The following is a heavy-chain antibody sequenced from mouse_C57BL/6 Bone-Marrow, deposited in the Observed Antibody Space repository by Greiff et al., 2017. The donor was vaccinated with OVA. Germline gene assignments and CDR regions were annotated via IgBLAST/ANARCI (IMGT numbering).Heavy chain of an antibody. V-gene: IGHV5-17*01. J-gene: IGHJ4*01. CDR1: GFTFSDYG. Sequence: EVHLVESGGGLVKPGGSLKLSCAASGFTFSDYGMHWVRQAPEKGLEWVAYISSGSSTIYYADTVKGRFTISRDNAKNTLFLQMTSLRSEDTAMYYCARKDYYGSSYEAMDYWGQGTSVTVSS. CDR2: ISSGSSTI. D-gene: IGHD1-1*01. CDR3: ARKDYYGSSYEAMDY.